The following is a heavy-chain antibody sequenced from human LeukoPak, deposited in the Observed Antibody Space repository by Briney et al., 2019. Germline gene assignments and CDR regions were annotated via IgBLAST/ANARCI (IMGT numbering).Heavy chain of an antibody. J-gene: IGHJ5*02. CDR1: GYTFNNYF. CDR2: INPNGGET. Sequence: GASVKVSCKASGYTFNNYFIHWLRQAPGQGLEWMGWINPNGGETNYPQKFQGRVTMTRDTSISTADMELRWLTSDDTAMYYCARDIAPPGSWWFDTWGQGTPVTVSS. V-gene: IGHV1-2*02. D-gene: IGHD6-13*01. CDR3: ARDIAPPGSWWFDT.